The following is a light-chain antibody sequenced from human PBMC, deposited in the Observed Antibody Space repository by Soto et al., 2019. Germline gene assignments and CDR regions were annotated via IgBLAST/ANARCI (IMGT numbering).Light chain of an antibody. Sequence: QSALTQPASVSGSPGQSITISCTGTSSDVGGYNSVSWYQQHPGKAPKLMIYDVSNRPSGVSNRFSGSKSGNTASLTISGLQAEDEADYYCSSYTSSSTLYVGFGGRTKLTVL. CDR1: SSDVGGYNS. CDR2: DVS. CDR3: SSYTSSSTLYVG. V-gene: IGLV2-14*01. J-gene: IGLJ2*01.